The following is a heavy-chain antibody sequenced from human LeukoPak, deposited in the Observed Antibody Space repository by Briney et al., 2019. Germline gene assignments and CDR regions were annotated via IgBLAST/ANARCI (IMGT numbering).Heavy chain of an antibody. V-gene: IGHV1-69*13. J-gene: IGHJ4*02. CDR3: AGLGYYYDSSGYPYFDY. Sequence: GASVKVSCKASGGTFSSYAISWVRQAPGQGLEWMGGIIPIFGTANYAQKFQGRVTITADESTSTAYMELSSLRSEDTAVYYCAGLGYYYDSSGYPYFDYWGQGTLVTVSS. CDR2: IIPIFGTA. CDR1: GGTFSSYA. D-gene: IGHD3-22*01.